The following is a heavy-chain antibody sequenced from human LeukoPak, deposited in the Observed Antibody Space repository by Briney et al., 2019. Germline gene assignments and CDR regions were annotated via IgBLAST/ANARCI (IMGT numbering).Heavy chain of an antibody. CDR1: GDSVSSNSVT. D-gene: IGHD2-2*01. V-gene: IGHV6-1*01. CDR2: TYYRSTWYN. Sequence: QTLSLTCAISGDSVSSNSVTWTWIRPSPSSGLEWLGRTYYRSTWYNDYAVSVRGRITVNPDTSKNQFSLHLNSVTPDDTAVYYCARRLTQYDCFDPWGQGILVTVSS. J-gene: IGHJ5*02. CDR3: ARRLTQYDCFDP.